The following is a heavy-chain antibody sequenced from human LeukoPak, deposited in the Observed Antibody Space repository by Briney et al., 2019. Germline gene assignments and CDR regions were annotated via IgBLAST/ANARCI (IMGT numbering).Heavy chain of an antibody. J-gene: IGHJ4*02. Sequence: AETLSLTCAVSGYSISSGHYWGWIRQSPGKGLEWIASMYNSGSIYFKSSLKSRVTISRDTAKNQFSLTVNSVTAADTAVYYCARHVYGRHQLQAYHFDYWGQGILVTVSS. V-gene: IGHV4-38-2*01. CDR3: ARHVYGRHQLQAYHFDY. D-gene: IGHD2-2*01. CDR2: MYNSGSI. CDR1: GYSISSGHY.